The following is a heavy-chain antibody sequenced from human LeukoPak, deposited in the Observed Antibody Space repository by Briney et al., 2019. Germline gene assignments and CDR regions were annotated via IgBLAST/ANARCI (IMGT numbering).Heavy chain of an antibody. CDR3: ARDGVVAAAGGWFDP. D-gene: IGHD6-13*01. J-gene: IGHJ5*02. Sequence: GGSLRLSCAASGFTFSSHSMNSVRQAPGKGLGWVSSISSSSSYIYYADSVKGRFTISRHNAKNSLYLQMNSLRAEDTAVYYCARDGVVAAAGGWFDPWGQGTLVTVSS. V-gene: IGHV3-21*01. CDR2: ISSSSSYI. CDR1: GFTFSSHS.